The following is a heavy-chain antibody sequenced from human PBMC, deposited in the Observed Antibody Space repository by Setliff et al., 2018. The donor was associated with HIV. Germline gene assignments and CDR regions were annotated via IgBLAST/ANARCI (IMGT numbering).Heavy chain of an antibody. D-gene: IGHD1-1*01. CDR1: DFTLNSAR. J-gene: IGHJ4*02. CDR3: STPGLEAPGSPVRDY. CDR2: IKTRAEGDIT. V-gene: IGHV3-15*07. Sequence: GGSLRLSCAASDFTLNSARINWVRQVPGKGLQWVGRIKTRAEGDITDYAALVMGRFSISRDGFGDVVYLHLSSLRSDDTAIYFCSTPGLEAPGSPVRDYWGPGTLVTVSS.